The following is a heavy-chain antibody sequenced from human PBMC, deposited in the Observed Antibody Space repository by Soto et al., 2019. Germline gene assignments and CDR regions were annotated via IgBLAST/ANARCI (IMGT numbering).Heavy chain of an antibody. CDR1: GGSISSGGYS. CDR3: ASSSSWYKYYFDY. D-gene: IGHD6-13*01. Sequence: QLQLQESGSGLVKPSQTLSLTCAVSGGSISSGGYSWSWIRQPPGKGLEWIGYIYHSGSTYYNPSLKSRVTISVDRSKNQFSLKLSSVTAADTAVYYCASSSSWYKYYFDYWGQGTLVTVSS. CDR2: IYHSGST. J-gene: IGHJ4*02. V-gene: IGHV4-30-2*01.